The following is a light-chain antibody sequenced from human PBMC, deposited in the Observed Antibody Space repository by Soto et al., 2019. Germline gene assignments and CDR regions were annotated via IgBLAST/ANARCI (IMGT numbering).Light chain of an antibody. CDR2: GAS. Sequence: EIVMTQSPATLSVSPGERATLSCRASQSVSSNLAWYQQKPGQAPRLLIYGASTRATGIPARFSGSGSGTKFSLTISSLQSEDFAVYYCQQYNNWPPCTFGQGTKV. J-gene: IGKJ1*01. CDR1: QSVSSN. CDR3: QQYNNWPPCT. V-gene: IGKV3-15*01.